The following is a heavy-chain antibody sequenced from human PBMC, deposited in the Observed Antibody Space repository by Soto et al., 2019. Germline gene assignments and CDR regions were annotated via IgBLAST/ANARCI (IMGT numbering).Heavy chain of an antibody. CDR1: GLTFSSHY. J-gene: IGHJ4*02. CDR2: IKPDGSES. CDR3: ATALKWLNL. V-gene: IGHV3-7*01. D-gene: IGHD6-19*01. Sequence: GGSLRLSCAVSGLTFSSHYMTWVRQAPGEGLEWVASIKPDGSESYYVDSVEGRFTLSRDNAKNSLYLEMNSLRADDTAVYYCATALKWLNLWGQGNLVTISS.